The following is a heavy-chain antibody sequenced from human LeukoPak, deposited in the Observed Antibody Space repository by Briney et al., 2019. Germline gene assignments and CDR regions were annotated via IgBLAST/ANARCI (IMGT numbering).Heavy chain of an antibody. CDR1: DFTFTSHA. CDR3: ARDARVTGPPFGMDV. J-gene: IGHJ6*02. CDR2: ISYEGSNT. D-gene: IGHD2-8*02. Sequence: PGRALRLSCAAPDFTFTSHALHWVRQPPGKGLEWVALISYEGSNTYYADSVKGRFTISRDDATHTLSLEMTSLRAEDTAVYYCARDARVTGPPFGMDVWGQGTTVTVSS. V-gene: IGHV3-30*04.